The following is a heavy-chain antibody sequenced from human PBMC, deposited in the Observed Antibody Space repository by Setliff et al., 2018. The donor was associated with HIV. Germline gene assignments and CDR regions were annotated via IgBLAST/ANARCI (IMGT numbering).Heavy chain of an antibody. V-gene: IGHV1-18*01. J-gene: IGHJ6*02. CDR2: ISAYNGNT. CDR3: ARGGYYDRDGMDV. D-gene: IGHD3-10*02. CDR1: GYHFNSYG. Sequence: ASVKVSCKASGYHFNSYGISWVRQAPGQGLEWMGWISAYNGNTKYAQKFQARVTMTTDTSTSTAYMELRSLRSDDTAVYYCARGGYYDRDGMDVWGQGTTVTVSS.